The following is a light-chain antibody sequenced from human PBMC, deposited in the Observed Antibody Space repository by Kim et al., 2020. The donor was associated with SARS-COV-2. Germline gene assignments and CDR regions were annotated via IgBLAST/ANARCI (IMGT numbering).Light chain of an antibody. J-gene: IGLJ1*01. Sequence: QSALTQPASVSGSPGQSITITCTGTSSDIGVYNFVSWYQQHPGKAPKLMIYEVNNRPSGVPARFSGSKSANKASLTISGLQPEDEADYYCSSFTTSATIVFGTGTKVTVL. CDR2: EVN. CDR3: SSFTTSATIV. V-gene: IGLV2-14*01. CDR1: SSDIGVYNF.